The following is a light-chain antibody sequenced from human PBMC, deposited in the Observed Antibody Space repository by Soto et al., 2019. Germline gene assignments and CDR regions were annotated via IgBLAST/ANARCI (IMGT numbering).Light chain of an antibody. Sequence: DIQMTQFPSSLSASVGDRVTITCRASQGSSTYLVWYQQKPGTVPKLLIFAASTLHSGVPYRFSSSGSGTDFTLIISSLQPEDVATYYCQNYNGAPWTFDQGTKVEIK. J-gene: IGKJ1*01. CDR1: QGSSTY. V-gene: IGKV1-27*01. CDR2: AAS. CDR3: QNYNGAPWT.